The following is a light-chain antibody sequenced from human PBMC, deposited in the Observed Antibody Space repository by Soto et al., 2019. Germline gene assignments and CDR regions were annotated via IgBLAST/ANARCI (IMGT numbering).Light chain of an antibody. CDR1: SNDVGGYNY. J-gene: IGLJ2*01. Sequence: QSALTQPPSASGSPGQSVTISCTGTSNDVGGYNYVSWYQQHPGKAPKLMIYEVTKRPSGVPDRFSGSRSGNTASLTVSGLQAEDEADYYCSSYAGTNYFVVFGGGTKLTVL. V-gene: IGLV2-8*01. CDR2: EVT. CDR3: SSYAGTNYFVV.